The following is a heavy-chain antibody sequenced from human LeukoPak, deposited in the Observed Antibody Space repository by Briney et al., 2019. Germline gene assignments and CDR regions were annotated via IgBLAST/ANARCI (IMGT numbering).Heavy chain of an antibody. CDR2: MSPNSGDT. CDR3: ARGPPNWGYDY. V-gene: IGHV1-8*01. CDR1: GYTFTSYD. D-gene: IGHD7-27*01. Sequence: ASVKVSCKASGYTFTSYDFNWMRQATGQRPEWMGWMSPNSGDTGYAQKFQDRVTMTRNTSISTAYMELSSLRSDDTAVYYCARGPPNWGYDYWGPGTLVTVSS. J-gene: IGHJ4*02.